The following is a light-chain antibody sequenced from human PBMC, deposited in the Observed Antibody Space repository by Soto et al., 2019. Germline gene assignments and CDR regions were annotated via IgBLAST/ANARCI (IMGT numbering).Light chain of an antibody. CDR3: QQRSNWPPKVT. J-gene: IGKJ5*01. V-gene: IGKV3D-20*02. CDR2: GAS. Sequence: EIVLTQSPGTLSLSPGERATLSCRASQSVSSSYLAWYQQKPGQAPRLLIYGASSRATGIPDRFSGSRSGTDFTLTISRLEPEDFAVYYCQQRSNWPPKVTFGQGTRLEIK. CDR1: QSVSSSY.